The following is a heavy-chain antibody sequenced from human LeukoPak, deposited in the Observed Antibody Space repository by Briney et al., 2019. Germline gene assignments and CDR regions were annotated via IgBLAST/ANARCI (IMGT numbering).Heavy chain of an antibody. CDR2: INPNSGDT. Sequence: ASVKVSCKASGYTFTGYYMHWVRQAPGQGLEWMGWINPNSGDTNYAQKFQCRVTMTRDTSISTAYMQLSRLRSDDTAVYYCARPLPGSSFAFDIWGQGTMVTVSS. CDR1: GYTFTGYY. V-gene: IGHV1-2*02. J-gene: IGHJ3*02. D-gene: IGHD1-26*01. CDR3: ARPLPGSSFAFDI.